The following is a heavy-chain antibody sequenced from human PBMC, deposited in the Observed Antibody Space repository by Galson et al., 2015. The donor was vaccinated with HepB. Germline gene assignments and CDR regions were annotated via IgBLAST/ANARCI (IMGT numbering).Heavy chain of an antibody. V-gene: IGHV1-69*13. Sequence: SVKVSCKASGGTFSSYAISWVRQAPGQGLEWMGGIIPIFGTANYAQKIQGRVTITADESTSTAYMELSSLRSEDTAVYYCARVSYYDSSGYYHAEYFQHWGQGTLVTVSS. CDR1: GGTFSSYA. CDR2: IIPIFGTA. D-gene: IGHD3-22*01. CDR3: ARVSYYDSSGYYHAEYFQH. J-gene: IGHJ1*01.